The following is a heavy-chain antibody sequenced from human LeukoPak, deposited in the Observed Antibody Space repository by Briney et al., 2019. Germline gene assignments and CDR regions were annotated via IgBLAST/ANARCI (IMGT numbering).Heavy chain of an antibody. D-gene: IGHD7-27*01. CDR1: GFAISSYW. J-gene: IGHJ2*01. Sequence: GGSLRLSCAASGFAISSYWLHWVRQVPGKGLVWVSRINTDGSTTSYADSVKGRFTISRAIAKNTLYLQMNSLRAEDTAVYYCARARALNWGSISTQNYYFDLWGRGTLVTVSS. V-gene: IGHV3-74*01. CDR2: INTDGSTT. CDR3: ARARALNWGSISTQNYYFDL.